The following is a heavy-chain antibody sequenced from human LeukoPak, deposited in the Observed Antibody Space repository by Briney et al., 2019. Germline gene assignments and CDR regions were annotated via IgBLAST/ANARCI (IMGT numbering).Heavy chain of an antibody. CDR2: IYYSGST. Sequence: PSETLSLTCTLSGGSISSSSYYWGWIRQPPGKGLEWIGSIYYSGSTYYNPSLKSRVTISVDTSKNQFSLKLSSVTAADTAVYYCATYDGDWFDPWGQGTLVTVSS. CDR3: ATYDGDWFDP. V-gene: IGHV4-39*01. J-gene: IGHJ5*02. D-gene: IGHD3-10*01. CDR1: GGSISSSSYY.